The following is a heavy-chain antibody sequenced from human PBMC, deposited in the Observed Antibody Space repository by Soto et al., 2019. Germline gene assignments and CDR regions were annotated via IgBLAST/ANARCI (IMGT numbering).Heavy chain of an antibody. D-gene: IGHD2-15*01. CDR3: AKLNGSNREEGGLPRYFDY. CDR1: GFTFSSYA. Sequence: GGSLRLSCAASGFTFSSYAMSLVRQSPGKGLEWVSAISVSGGSTYYADSVKGRFTISRDNSKNTLYLQMNSLRAEDTAVYYCAKLNGSNREEGGLPRYFDYWGQGTLVTVSS. J-gene: IGHJ4*02. CDR2: ISVSGGST. V-gene: IGHV3-23*01.